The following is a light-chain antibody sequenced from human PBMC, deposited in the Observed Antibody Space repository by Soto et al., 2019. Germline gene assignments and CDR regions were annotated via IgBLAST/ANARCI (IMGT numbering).Light chain of an antibody. CDR1: QSISSY. CDR3: QQRRNWPRLT. V-gene: IGKV1-39*01. Sequence: DIQMTQSPSSLSSSVGDRVTITCRASQSISSYLNWYQQKPGKAPKLLIYAASSLQSGVPSRFSGSGSGTDFTLTISSRGPEDFAVYVCQQRRNWPRLTFGGGTKVDIK. CDR2: AAS. J-gene: IGKJ4*01.